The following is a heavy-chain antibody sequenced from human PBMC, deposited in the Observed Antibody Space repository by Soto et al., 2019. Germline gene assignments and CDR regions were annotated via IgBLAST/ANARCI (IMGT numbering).Heavy chain of an antibody. V-gene: IGHV5-10-1*01. CDR3: ARQAYDFWSGPTRDAFDI. CDR1: GYSFTSYW. CDR2: IDPSDSYT. D-gene: IGHD3-3*01. Sequence: GESLKISCKGSGYSFTSYWISWVRQMPGKGMEWKGRIDPSDSYTNYSPSFQGHVTISADKSISTAYLQWSSLKASDTAMYYFARQAYDFWSGPTRDAFDIWGQGTMVTVSS. J-gene: IGHJ3*02.